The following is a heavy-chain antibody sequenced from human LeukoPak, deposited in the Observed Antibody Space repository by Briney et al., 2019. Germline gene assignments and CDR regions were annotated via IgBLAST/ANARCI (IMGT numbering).Heavy chain of an antibody. V-gene: IGHV3-30*04. CDR2: ISYDGRNE. J-gene: IGHJ5*01. CDR1: GFTFITYN. Sequence: GGSLRLSCAASGFTFITYNVLWVRQAPGKGLEWVAVISYDGRNEYYADSVKGRFTISRDNSQNTLYLQLNSLRTDDTAVYYCAREHISGWFDYWGQGTLVTVSS. CDR3: AREHISGWFDY. D-gene: IGHD6-19*01.